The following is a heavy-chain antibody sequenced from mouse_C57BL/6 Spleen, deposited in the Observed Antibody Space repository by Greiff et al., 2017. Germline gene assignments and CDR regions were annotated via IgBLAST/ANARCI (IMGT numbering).Heavy chain of an antibody. J-gene: IGHJ1*03. V-gene: IGHV5-17*01. CDR3: ARPSSGGWYFDV. CDR1: GFTFSDYG. D-gene: IGHD1-1*01. Sequence: EVKLVESGGGLVKPGGSLKLSCAASGFTFSDYGMHWVRQAPEKGLEWVAYISSGSSTIYYADTVKGRFTISRDNAKNTLFLQMTSLRSEDTAMYYCARPSSGGWYFDVWGTGTTVTVSS. CDR2: ISSGSSTI.